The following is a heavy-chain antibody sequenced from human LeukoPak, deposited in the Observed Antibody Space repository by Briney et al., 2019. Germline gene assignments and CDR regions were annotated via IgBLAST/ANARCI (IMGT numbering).Heavy chain of an antibody. CDR2: IYSGGST. Sequence: GGSLRLSCAASGFTVSSNYMSWVRQAPGKGLEWVSVIYSGGSTYYADSVTGRFTISRDNSKNTLYLQMNSLRAEDTAVYYCAKGEAEVGATGDYWGQGTLVTVSS. V-gene: IGHV3-66*01. D-gene: IGHD1-26*01. J-gene: IGHJ4*02. CDR3: AKGEAEVGATGDY. CDR1: GFTVSSNY.